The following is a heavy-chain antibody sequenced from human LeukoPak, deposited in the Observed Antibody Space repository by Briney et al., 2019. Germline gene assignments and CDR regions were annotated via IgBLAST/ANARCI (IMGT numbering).Heavy chain of an antibody. CDR1: GGSISSGSYY. V-gene: IGHV4-61*02. CDR3: AREGLEYSYGYDY. Sequence: SETLSLTCTVSGGSISSGSYYWSWIRQPAGKGLEWIGRIYTSGSTNYNPSLKSRVTISVDTSKNQFSLKLSSVTAADTAVYYCAREGLEYSYGYDYWGQGTLVTVSS. J-gene: IGHJ4*02. CDR2: IYTSGST. D-gene: IGHD5-18*01.